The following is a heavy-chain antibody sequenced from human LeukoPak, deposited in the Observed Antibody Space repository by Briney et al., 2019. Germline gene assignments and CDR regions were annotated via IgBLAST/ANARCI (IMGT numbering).Heavy chain of an antibody. V-gene: IGHV4-39*07. D-gene: IGHD4-17*01. Sequence: PSETLSLTCTVSGGSISSSSYYWGWIRQPPGKGLEWIGSIYYSGSTYYNPSLKSRVTISVDTSKNQFSLKLSSVTAAGTAVYYCARGSTTVTYYWGQGTLVTVSS. CDR1: GGSISSSSYY. CDR3: ARGSTTVTYY. CDR2: IYYSGST. J-gene: IGHJ4*02.